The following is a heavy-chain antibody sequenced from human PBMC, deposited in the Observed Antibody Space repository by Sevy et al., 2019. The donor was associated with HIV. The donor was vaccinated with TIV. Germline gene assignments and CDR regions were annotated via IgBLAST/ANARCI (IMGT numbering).Heavy chain of an antibody. CDR2: ISGSGGST. D-gene: IGHD1-26*01. CDR1: GFTFSSYA. Sequence: GGSLRLSCAASGFTFSSYAMSWVRQAPGKGLEWVSAISGSGGSTYYADSVKGRFTISRDNSKNTLYRQMNSLRAEDTAVYYCAKDLKHELMRAPFDYWGQGTLVTVSS. J-gene: IGHJ4*02. CDR3: AKDLKHELMRAPFDY. V-gene: IGHV3-23*01.